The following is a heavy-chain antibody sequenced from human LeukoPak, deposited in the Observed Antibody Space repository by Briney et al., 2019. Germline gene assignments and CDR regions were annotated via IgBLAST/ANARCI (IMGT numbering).Heavy chain of an antibody. CDR1: GYTLTELS. V-gene: IGHV1-24*01. CDR3: ATAYCSSTSCSPYYFDY. J-gene: IGHJ4*02. D-gene: IGHD2-2*01. Sequence: ASVKVSCKVSGYTLTELSMHWVRQAPGKGLEWMGGFDPEDGETIYAQKFQGRVTMTEDTSTDTAYMELSSLRSEDTAVYYCATAYCSSTSCSPYYFDYWGQGTLVTVSS. CDR2: FDPEDGET.